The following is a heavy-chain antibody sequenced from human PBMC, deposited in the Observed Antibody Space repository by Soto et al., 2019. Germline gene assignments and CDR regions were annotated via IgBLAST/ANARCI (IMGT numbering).Heavy chain of an antibody. V-gene: IGHV5-51*01. CDR3: ARHAGTAAGVYGMDV. Sequence: GESLKISCNGSGYSFTSYWIGWVRQMPGKGLEWMGIIYPGDSDTRYSPSFQGQVTISADKSIGTAYLQWSSLKASDTAMYYCARHAGTAAGVYGMDVWGQGTTVTVSS. CDR2: IYPGDSDT. CDR1: GYSFTSYW. J-gene: IGHJ6*02. D-gene: IGHD6-13*01.